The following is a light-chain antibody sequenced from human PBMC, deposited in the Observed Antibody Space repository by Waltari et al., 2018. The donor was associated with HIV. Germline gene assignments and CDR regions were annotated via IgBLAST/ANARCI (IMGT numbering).Light chain of an antibody. V-gene: IGLV2-23*02. CDR1: SSDVGSYNL. Sequence: QSALTQPASVSGSPGQSLTISCTGNSSDVGSYNLVSWYQQHPGKAPKLMIYEVNKRPSGVSNRFSGSKSGNTASLTISGLQAEDEADYYCCSYAGSPYVFGTGTKVTVL. CDR3: CSYAGSPYV. J-gene: IGLJ1*01. CDR2: EVN.